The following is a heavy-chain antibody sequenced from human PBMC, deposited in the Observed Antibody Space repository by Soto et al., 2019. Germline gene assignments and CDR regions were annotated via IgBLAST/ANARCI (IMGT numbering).Heavy chain of an antibody. Sequence: GGSLRLSCAASGFTFSSYGMHWVRQAPGKGLEWVAVIWYDGSNKYYADSVKGRFTISRDNSKNTLYLQMNSLRAEDTAVYYCERDREYSSLRYGMDVWGQGTTVTVSS. CDR3: ERDREYSSLRYGMDV. V-gene: IGHV3-33*01. CDR1: GFTFSSYG. CDR2: IWYDGSNK. J-gene: IGHJ6*02. D-gene: IGHD6-6*01.